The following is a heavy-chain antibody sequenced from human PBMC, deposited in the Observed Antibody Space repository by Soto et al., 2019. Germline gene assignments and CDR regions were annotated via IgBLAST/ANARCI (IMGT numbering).Heavy chain of an antibody. V-gene: IGHV3-23*01. CDR3: AKAPFVDIVATISFSY. CDR1: GFTFSSYA. CDR2: ISRSGGST. D-gene: IGHD5-12*01. J-gene: IGHJ4*02. Sequence: GGSLRLSSAAPGFTFSSYAMSWVRQAPGKALESVSAISRSGGSTYYADTVKGRFTISRDNSKNTLYLQMNSLRAEDTALYYGAKAPFVDIVATISFSYWGQGTLVTVSS.